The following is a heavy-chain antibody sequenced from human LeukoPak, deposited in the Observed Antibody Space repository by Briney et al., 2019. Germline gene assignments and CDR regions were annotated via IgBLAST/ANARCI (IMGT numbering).Heavy chain of an antibody. J-gene: IGHJ4*02. D-gene: IGHD7-27*01. Sequence: ASVTVSCKASGYTFTGYYMHWVRQAPGQGLEWMGWINPNSGGTNYAQKFQGRVTMTRDTSISTAYMELSRLRSDDTAVYYCARDPDEWGYFDYWGQGTLVTVSS. CDR2: INPNSGGT. CDR1: GYTFTGYY. V-gene: IGHV1-2*02. CDR3: ARDPDEWGYFDY.